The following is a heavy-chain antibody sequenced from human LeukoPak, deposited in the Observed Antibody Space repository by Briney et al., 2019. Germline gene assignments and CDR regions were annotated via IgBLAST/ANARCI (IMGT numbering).Heavy chain of an antibody. J-gene: IGHJ6*03. CDR1: GFTFSLYT. CDR2: ISSNGNYI. Sequence: GGSLRLSCAASGFTFSLYTMNWVRQAPGKGLEWVSSISSNGNYIHYADSVKGRFTISRDNAKTSVYLEMNSLRAEDTAVYYCARVQGDTEYYDFWSGYPNSYYMDVWGKGTTVTVSS. CDR3: ARVQGDTEYYDFWSGYPNSYYMDV. D-gene: IGHD3-3*01. V-gene: IGHV3-21*04.